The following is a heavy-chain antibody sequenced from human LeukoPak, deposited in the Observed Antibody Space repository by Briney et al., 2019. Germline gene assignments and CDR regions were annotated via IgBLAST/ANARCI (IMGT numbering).Heavy chain of an antibody. V-gene: IGHV4-39*01. CDR1: GGSISSSSYY. D-gene: IGHD5-24*01. Sequence: PSETLSHTCTVSGGSISSSSYYWGWIRQPPGKGLGWIGSIYYSGSTYYNPSLKSRVTISVDTSKNQFSLKLSSVTAADTAVYYCGREMATGGAFDYWGQGTLVTVSS. J-gene: IGHJ4*02. CDR3: GREMATGGAFDY. CDR2: IYYSGST.